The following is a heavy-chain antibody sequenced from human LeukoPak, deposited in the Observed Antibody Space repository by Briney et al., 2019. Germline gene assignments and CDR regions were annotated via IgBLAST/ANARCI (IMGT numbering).Heavy chain of an antibody. CDR2: TNWNGSST. CDR3: ARASSLSQRAFDI. CDR1: TFTFDDYG. Sequence: AGSLTLSCAASTFTFDDYGMRWVRQAQGKGLEGVSDTNWNGSSTGYADSVRGRFTIYRDNAKNSLYLQMNSLRAEDTAFFYCARASSLSQRAFDIWGQGTMVTVSS. D-gene: IGHD1-26*01. V-gene: IGHV3-20*04. J-gene: IGHJ3*02.